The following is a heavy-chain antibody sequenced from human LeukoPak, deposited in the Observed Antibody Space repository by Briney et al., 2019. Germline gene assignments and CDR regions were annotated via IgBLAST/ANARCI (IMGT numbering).Heavy chain of an antibody. CDR2: ITATGTYT. V-gene: IGHV3-23*01. D-gene: IGHD3-10*01. Sequence: GGSLRLSRAPSGFTFSSYAMSWVRPAPGRGLKWVATITATGTYTYFADSVKGRFTISRDNSENTLYLQMNSLRAEDTAVYYCARDSLLLWFGESPGPVDYWGQGTLVTVSS. CDR1: GFTFSSYA. J-gene: IGHJ4*02. CDR3: ARDSLLLWFGESPGPVDY.